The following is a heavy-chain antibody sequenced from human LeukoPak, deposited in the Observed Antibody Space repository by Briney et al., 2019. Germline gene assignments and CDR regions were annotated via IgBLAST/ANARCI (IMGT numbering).Heavy chain of an antibody. CDR2: IYTSGST. J-gene: IGHJ4*02. CDR3: ARDSSNWRQYDC. V-gene: IGHV4-4*07. Sequence: SETLSLTCTVSGGSISSYYWSWIRQPAGKGLEWIGRIYTSGSTNYNPSLKSRVTTSVDTSRNQFSLNLSSVTAADTAMYYCARDSSNWRQYDCWGQGTLVTVSS. CDR1: GGSISSYY. D-gene: IGHD5-24*01.